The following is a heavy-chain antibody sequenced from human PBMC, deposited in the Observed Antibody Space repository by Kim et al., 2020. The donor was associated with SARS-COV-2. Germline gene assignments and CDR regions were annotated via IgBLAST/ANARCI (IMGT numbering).Heavy chain of an antibody. D-gene: IGHD3-22*01. V-gene: IGHV1-58*01. J-gene: IGHJ4*02. CDR1: GLTFTSSA. CDR3: SAESSGYYHVVY. Sequence: SVKVSCKASGLTFTSSAVQWVRQARGQRLEWIGWIDVGSGNTKYAQKFQERVTITRDMYTSKAYMELSSLRSEDTDVYYCSAESSGYYHVVYWGQRTL. CDR2: IDVGSGNT.